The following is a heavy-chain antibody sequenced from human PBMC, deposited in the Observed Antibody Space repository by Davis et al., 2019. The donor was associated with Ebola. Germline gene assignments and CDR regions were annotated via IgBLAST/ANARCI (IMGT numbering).Heavy chain of an antibody. J-gene: IGHJ6*02. Sequence: PGGSLRLSCAASGFTFSSYSMNWVRQAPGKGLEWVSYISSSSSTIYYADSVKGRFTISRDNAKNSLYLQMNSLRDEDTAVYYCARGDRSSWYYYYYYGMDVWGQGTTVTVSS. V-gene: IGHV3-48*02. D-gene: IGHD6-13*01. CDR1: GFTFSSYS. CDR2: ISSSSSTI. CDR3: ARGDRSSWYYYYYYGMDV.